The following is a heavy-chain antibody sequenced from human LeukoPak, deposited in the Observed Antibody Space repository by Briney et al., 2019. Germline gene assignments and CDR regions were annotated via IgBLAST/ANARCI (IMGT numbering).Heavy chain of an antibody. CDR1: GGSISSSSYY. CDR2: IYYSGST. Sequence: SETLSLTCTVSGGSISSSSYYWGWIRQPPGKGLEWIGSIYYSGSTYYNTSLKSRVTISVDTSKNQFSLKLSSVTAADTAVYFCSRGLRLLVWLPYYCYYYYMDVWGKGTTVTVSS. V-gene: IGHV4-39*01. D-gene: IGHD3-3*01. J-gene: IGHJ6*03. CDR3: SRGLRLLVWLPYYCYYYYMDV.